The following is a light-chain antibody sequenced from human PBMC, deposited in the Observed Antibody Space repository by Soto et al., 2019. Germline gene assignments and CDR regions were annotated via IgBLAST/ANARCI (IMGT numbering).Light chain of an antibody. CDR2: NAS. J-gene: IGKJ1*01. CDR1: QSVSSN. Sequence: EIVMTQSPATLSVSPGERATLSCRASQSVSSNLAWYQQKPGQAPRLLIYNASTRATGIPARFSGSGSRTEFTLTISSLQSEDFAVYYCQQYNSWPRTFGQGTKLEIK. V-gene: IGKV3-15*01. CDR3: QQYNSWPRT.